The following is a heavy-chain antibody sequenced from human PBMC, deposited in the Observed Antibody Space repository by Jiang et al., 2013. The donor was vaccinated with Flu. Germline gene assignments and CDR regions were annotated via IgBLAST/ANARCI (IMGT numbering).Heavy chain of an antibody. Sequence: GAEVKKPGESLKISCKGSGYSFTSYWIGWVRQMPGKGLEWMGIIYPGDSDTRYSPSFQGQVTISADKSISTAYLQWSSLKASDTAMYYCARTPADDYYYYYGMDVWGQGTTVTVSS. J-gene: IGHJ6*02. V-gene: IGHV5-51*03. CDR3: ARTPADDYYYYYGMDV. CDR1: GYSFTSYW. D-gene: IGHD2-2*01. CDR2: IYPGDSDT.